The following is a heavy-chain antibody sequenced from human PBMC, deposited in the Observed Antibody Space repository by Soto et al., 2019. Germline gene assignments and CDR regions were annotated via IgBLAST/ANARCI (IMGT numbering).Heavy chain of an antibody. CDR2: INQIGTI. J-gene: IGHJ4*02. V-gene: IGHV4-34*01. Sequence: QVQLQQWGAGLLKPSETLSLTCGVYGGSFSGYDWTWIHQPPGKGLEWIGEINQIGTINYNPSLKSRVTISVDMSKNQFSLKLSSVTAADTAVYFCARYYGSGSYALGNWGQGTLVIVSS. CDR1: GGSFSGYD. D-gene: IGHD3-10*01. CDR3: ARYYGSGSYALGN.